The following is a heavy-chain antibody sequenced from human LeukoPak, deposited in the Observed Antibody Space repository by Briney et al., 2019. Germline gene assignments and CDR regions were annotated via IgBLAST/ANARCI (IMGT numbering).Heavy chain of an antibody. Sequence: GRSLRLSCAASGFTFSSYGMHWVRQAPGKGLEWVAVISYDGSNKYYADSVKGRFTISRDNSKNSVYLQMNSLRAEDTAVYYCARGVDYWGQGTLVTVSS. V-gene: IGHV3-30*03. CDR1: GFTFSSYG. CDR3: ARGVDY. CDR2: ISYDGSNK. J-gene: IGHJ4*02.